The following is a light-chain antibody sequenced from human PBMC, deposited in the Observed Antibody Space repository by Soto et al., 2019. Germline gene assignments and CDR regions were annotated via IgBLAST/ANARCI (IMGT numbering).Light chain of an antibody. CDR3: QKYSTSRLT. CDR2: GAS. J-gene: IGKJ4*01. CDR1: QSVTSSY. V-gene: IGKV3-20*01. Sequence: RVLTQSPGTLSLSPGERATLSCRASQSVTSSYLAWYQQKPGQAPRLLISGASSRATGIPDRFSGSGSGTDFTLTISRLEPEDFAVYYCQKYSTSRLTFGGGTKVEIK.